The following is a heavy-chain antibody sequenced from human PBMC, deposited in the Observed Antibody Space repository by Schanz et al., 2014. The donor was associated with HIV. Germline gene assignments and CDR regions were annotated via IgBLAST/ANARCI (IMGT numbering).Heavy chain of an antibody. CDR3: ARDFNIGDQYYFDH. CDR2: ISPYSGNT. J-gene: IGHJ4*02. D-gene: IGHD2-21*02. V-gene: IGHV1-18*01. CDR1: GYTFTNYD. Sequence: QVQLVQSGAEVKKPGASVKVSCKASGYTFTNYDITWVRQAPGQGLEWMGWISPYSGNTKYAQKLQDRFTMTTDTSTTTAYMELRSLRSDDTAVYFCARDFNIGDQYYFDHWGQGTLVTVSS.